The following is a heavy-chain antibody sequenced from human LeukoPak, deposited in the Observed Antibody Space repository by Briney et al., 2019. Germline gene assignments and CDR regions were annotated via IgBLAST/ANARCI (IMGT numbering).Heavy chain of an antibody. J-gene: IGHJ4*02. D-gene: IGHD3-22*01. V-gene: IGHV4-4*02. CDR3: ARKRGYYDSSGYYPL. CDR1: GGSISSSNW. CDR2: IYHSGST. Sequence: SETLSLTCAVSGGSISSSNWWSWVRQPPGKGLEWIGEIYHSGSTNYNPSLKSRVTISVDKSKNQFSLKLSSVTAADTAVYYCARKRGYYDSSGYYPLWGQGTLVTVS.